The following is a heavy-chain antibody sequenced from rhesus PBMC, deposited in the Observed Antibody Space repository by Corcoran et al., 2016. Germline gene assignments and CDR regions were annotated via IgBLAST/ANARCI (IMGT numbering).Heavy chain of an antibody. CDR3: AKLISSWNNPAFDF. CDR2: LHGSVGAT. D-gene: IGHD1-20*01. J-gene: IGHJ3*01. CDR1: GGSITTYY. Sequence: QVQLQESGPGLVTPSETLTLTCAVSGGSITTYYWSWIRQSPGKGLEWIGRLHGSVGATDFSPSLKSRFTISIDPSKNQLPLKLTSVTAADTAVYFCAKLISSWNNPAFDFWGQGLRVTVSS. V-gene: IGHV4-160*01.